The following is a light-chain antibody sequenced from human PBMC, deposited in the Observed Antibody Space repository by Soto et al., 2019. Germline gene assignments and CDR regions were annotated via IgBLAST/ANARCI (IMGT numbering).Light chain of an antibody. Sequence: QSVLTQPPSVSGAPGQRVTISCTESSSNIGAGYDVHWYQLLPGTAPKLLIYGNTNRPSGVPDRFSGSKSGTSASLAITGLQAEDEADYYCQSYDSSLSAWVFGGGTKLTVL. CDR1: SSNIGAGYD. CDR2: GNT. V-gene: IGLV1-40*01. J-gene: IGLJ3*02. CDR3: QSYDSSLSAWV.